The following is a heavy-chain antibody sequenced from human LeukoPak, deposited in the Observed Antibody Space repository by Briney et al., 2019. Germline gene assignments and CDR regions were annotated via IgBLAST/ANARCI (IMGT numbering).Heavy chain of an antibody. CDR1: GFTVSSNY. CDR3: ARDQRRFGEFDY. Sequence: GGSLRLSCAASGFTVSSNYMSWVRQVPGKGLEWVSVIYSGGSTYYADSVKGRFTISRDNSKNTLYLQVNSLRAEDTAVYYCARDQRRFGEFDYWGQGTLVTVSS. J-gene: IGHJ4*02. CDR2: IYSGGST. V-gene: IGHV3-53*01. D-gene: IGHD3-10*01.